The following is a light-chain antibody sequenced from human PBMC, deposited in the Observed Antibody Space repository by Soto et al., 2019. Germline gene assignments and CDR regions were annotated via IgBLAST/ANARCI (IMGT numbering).Light chain of an antibody. CDR1: QGISSY. V-gene: IGKV1-8*01. J-gene: IGKJ1*01. Sequence: AIRMTQSPSSLSASTGDRVTITCRASQGISSYLAWYQQKPGKAPKLLIYAASTLQSGVPSRFRGSGSGTQFTLTIISLQSEDFAVYYCQQYNNWPRTFGQGTKVDIK. CDR3: QQYNNWPRT. CDR2: AAS.